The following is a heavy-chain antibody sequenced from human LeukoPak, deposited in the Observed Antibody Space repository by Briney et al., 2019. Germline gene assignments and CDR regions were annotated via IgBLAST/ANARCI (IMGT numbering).Heavy chain of an antibody. CDR1: GGSISSGNYY. J-gene: IGHJ5*02. D-gene: IGHD3-10*01. CDR2: IHHSGST. Sequence: PPETLSLTCTVSGGSISSGNYYWSWIRQHPGKGLEWIGYIHHSGSTYYNPPLKSRVIISVDTSKNQFSLKLNSVTAADTAVYYCASYGSGSYRFDPWGQGTLVTVSS. V-gene: IGHV4-31*03. CDR3: ASYGSGSYRFDP.